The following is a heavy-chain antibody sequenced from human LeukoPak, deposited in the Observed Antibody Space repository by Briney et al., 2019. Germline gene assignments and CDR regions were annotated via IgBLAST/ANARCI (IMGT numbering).Heavy chain of an antibody. CDR1: GGSISSGNYY. J-gene: IGHJ4*02. D-gene: IGHD2-21*01. CDR2: IYTSGST. CDR3: ARGGDGIVVVPALDY. Sequence: SQTLSLTCTVSGGSISSGNYYWSWIRQPAGKGLEWIGRIYTSGSTNYNPSLKSRVTISVDTSKNQFSLKLSSVTAADTAVYYCARGGDGIVVVPALDYWGQGTLVTVSS. V-gene: IGHV4-61*02.